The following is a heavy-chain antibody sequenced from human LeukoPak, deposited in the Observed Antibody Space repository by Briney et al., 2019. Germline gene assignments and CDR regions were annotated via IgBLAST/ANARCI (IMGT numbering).Heavy chain of an antibody. Sequence: PGGSLRLSCAASGFTFSSYSMNWLRQAPGKGLEWVSYISGNSRDIYYADSVKGRFTISRDNARNSLYLQMNSLRAEDTAVYFCARDEPGYGDPVADYWGQGSLVTVSS. CDR3: ARDEPGYGDPVADY. D-gene: IGHD4-17*01. CDR1: GFTFSSYS. V-gene: IGHV3-48*01. CDR2: ISGNSRDI. J-gene: IGHJ4*02.